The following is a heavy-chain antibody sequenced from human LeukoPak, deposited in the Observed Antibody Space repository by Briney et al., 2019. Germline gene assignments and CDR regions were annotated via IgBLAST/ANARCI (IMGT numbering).Heavy chain of an antibody. CDR1: GFTFSSYS. V-gene: IGHV3-21*01. D-gene: IGHD3-10*01. CDR2: ISSSSSYI. J-gene: IGHJ5*02. Sequence: GGSLRLSCAASGFTFSSYSMNWVRQAPGKGLEWVSSISSSSSYIYYADSVKGRFTISRDNAKNSLYLQMNSLRAEDTAVYYCARTAGSYYYGSGRGYDPWGQGTLVTVSS. CDR3: ARTAGSYYYGSGRGYDP.